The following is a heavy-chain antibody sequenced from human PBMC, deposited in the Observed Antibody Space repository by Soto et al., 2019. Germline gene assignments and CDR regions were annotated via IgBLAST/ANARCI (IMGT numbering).Heavy chain of an antibody. CDR1: GGSISSGGYY. V-gene: IGHV4-61*08. J-gene: IGHJ4*02. CDR3: ARRCGGTLDY. D-gene: IGHD2-15*01. Sequence: SETLSLTCTVSGGSISSGGYYWSWFRQHPGKGLEWIGYIYYSGSTNYNPSLKSRVTISVDTSKNQFSLKLSSVTAADTAVYYCARRCGGTLDYWGQGTLVTVSS. CDR2: IYYSGST.